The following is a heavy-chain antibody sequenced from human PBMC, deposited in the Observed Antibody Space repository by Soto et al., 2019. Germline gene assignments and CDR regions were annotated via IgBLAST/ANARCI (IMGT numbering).Heavy chain of an antibody. CDR2: IFYSGST. Sequence: QLHLQESGPGLVKPSETLSLTCTVSGGSITISNYYWGWIRQPPGKGLEWIGSIFYSGSTYYNPSLKTRVTISVDTSKNQCSLRLSSVTAADTAVYYCARTRYDTSGYLNWYFDLWCRGTLLTVSA. V-gene: IGHV4-39*01. CDR3: ARTRYDTSGYLNWYFDL. J-gene: IGHJ2*01. D-gene: IGHD3-22*01. CDR1: GGSITISNYY.